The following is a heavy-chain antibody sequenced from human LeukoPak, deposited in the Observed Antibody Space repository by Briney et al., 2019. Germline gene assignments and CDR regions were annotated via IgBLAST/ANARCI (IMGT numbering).Heavy chain of an antibody. Sequence: PGGSLRLSCAASGFIISSYEMTWVRQAPGKGLEWLSYISPAENIHYADSVKGRFTISRDNAKNSVFLQMNSLRGGDTAVYYCGRFKTYFDSWGQGTLVTVSS. CDR3: GRFKTYFDS. CDR2: ISPAENI. J-gene: IGHJ4*02. V-gene: IGHV3-48*03. CDR1: GFIISSYE.